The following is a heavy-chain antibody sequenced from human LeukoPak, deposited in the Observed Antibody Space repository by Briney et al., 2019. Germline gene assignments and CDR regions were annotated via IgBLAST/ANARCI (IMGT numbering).Heavy chain of an antibody. Sequence: NPSETLSLTCAVSGGSITSYYWSWIRQPPGKGLEWIGYVYYSGSTKYNPSLKSRVSISVDTPKNHFSLKLSSVTAADAAVYYCAGTVAGPNWFDSWGQGTQVTVSS. D-gene: IGHD6-13*01. J-gene: IGHJ5*01. CDR3: AGTVAGPNWFDS. V-gene: IGHV4-59*08. CDR2: VYYSGST. CDR1: GGSITSYY.